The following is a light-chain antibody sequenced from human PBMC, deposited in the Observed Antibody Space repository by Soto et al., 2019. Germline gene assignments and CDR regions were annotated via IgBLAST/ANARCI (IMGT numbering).Light chain of an antibody. CDR1: SSDVGGYDY. V-gene: IGLV2-14*01. CDR2: DVS. J-gene: IGLJ2*01. CDR3: CSYTDSGTLVL. Sequence: QSVLTQPASVSGSPGQSITISCTGTSSDVGGYDYVSWFQQHPGKAPKLMIYDVSNRPLGVSNRFSGSKSGNTASLTISGLQAEDEADYDCCSYTDSGTLVLFGGGAQLTVL.